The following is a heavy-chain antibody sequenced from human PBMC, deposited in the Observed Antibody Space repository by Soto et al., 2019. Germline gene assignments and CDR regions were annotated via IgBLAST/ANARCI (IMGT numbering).Heavy chain of an antibody. CDR1: GYTFTSYG. J-gene: IGHJ4*02. CDR2: ISAYNGNT. V-gene: IGHV1-18*01. D-gene: IGHD3-16*02. CDR3: ARGLHGLRLGELSQAGATAQLDY. Sequence: QVQLVQSGAEVKKPGASVKVSCKASGYTFTSYGISWVRQAPGQGLEWMGWISAYNGNTNYAQKLQGRVNMTTDTSASTADMALRSLRSDDTAVYYGARGLHGLRLGELSQAGATAQLDYWGQGTLVTVSS.